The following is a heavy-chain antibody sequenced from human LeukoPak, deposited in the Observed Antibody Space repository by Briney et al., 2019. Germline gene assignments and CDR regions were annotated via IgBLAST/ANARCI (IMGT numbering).Heavy chain of an antibody. J-gene: IGHJ4*02. V-gene: IGHV3-23*01. CDR3: AKDSVAGDGFWDFDY. Sequence: GGSLRLSCAASGFTFSNAWMNWVRQAPGKGLEWVSGITGGASTGDYADSVKGRFTISRDNSKNTLYLQMNSLGAEDSAVYYCAKDSVAGDGFWDFDYWGQGTLVTASS. CDR2: ITGGASTG. CDR1: GFTFSNAW. D-gene: IGHD3-3*01.